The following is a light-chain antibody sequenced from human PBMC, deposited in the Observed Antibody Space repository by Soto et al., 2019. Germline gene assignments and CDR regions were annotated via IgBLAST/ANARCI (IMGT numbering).Light chain of an antibody. CDR2: SAS. J-gene: IGKJ4*01. CDR3: QQSYDSPLT. CDR1: QSISNF. V-gene: IGKV1-39*01. Sequence: DIPMTQSPSSLSASVGDRVTISYRASQSISNFLLWYQQKPGEAPKVLIHSASSLQSGAPSRFSGSGSGTDFTFTIRSLQPEDAANDYCQQSYDSPLTLGGGTKVEIK.